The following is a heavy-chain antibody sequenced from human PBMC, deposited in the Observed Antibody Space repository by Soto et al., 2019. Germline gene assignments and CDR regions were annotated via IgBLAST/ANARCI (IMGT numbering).Heavy chain of an antibody. CDR1: GGSFSGYY. Sequence: SETLSLTCGVYGGSFSGYYWSWIRQPPGKGLEWIGEINHSGSTNYNPSLKSRVTISVDTSKNQFSLKLNSVTAADTAVYYCARRLAVRPRDYFDYWGQGILVTVSS. D-gene: IGHD6-6*01. V-gene: IGHV4-34*01. CDR2: INHSGST. CDR3: ARRLAVRPRDYFDY. J-gene: IGHJ4*02.